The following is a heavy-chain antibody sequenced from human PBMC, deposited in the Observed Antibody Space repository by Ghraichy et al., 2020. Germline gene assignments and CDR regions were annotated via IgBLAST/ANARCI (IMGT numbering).Heavy chain of an antibody. D-gene: IGHD3-3*01. CDR1: GGTFSSYA. Sequence: SVKVSCKASGGTFSSYAISWVRQAPGQGLEWMGGIIPIFGTANYAQKFQGRVTITADESTSTAYMELSSLRSEDTAVYYCARDTPGNTIFGVVTAYGMDVWGQGTTVTISS. V-gene: IGHV1-69*13. CDR2: IIPIFGTA. CDR3: ARDTPGNTIFGVVTAYGMDV. J-gene: IGHJ6*02.